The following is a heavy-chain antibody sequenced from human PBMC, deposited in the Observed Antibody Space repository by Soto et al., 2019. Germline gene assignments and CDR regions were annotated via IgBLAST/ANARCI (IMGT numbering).Heavy chain of an antibody. D-gene: IGHD6-13*01. CDR1: GGSISSYY. V-gene: IGHV4-59*01. CDR2: IYYSGST. Sequence: PSETLSLTCTVSGGSISSYYWSWIRQPPGKRLEWIGYIYYSGSTNYNPSLKSRVTISVDTSKTQFSLNLNSVTAADTAVYHCARMTSGSWYFLDYWGQGALVTVSS. J-gene: IGHJ4*02. CDR3: ARMTSGSWYFLDY.